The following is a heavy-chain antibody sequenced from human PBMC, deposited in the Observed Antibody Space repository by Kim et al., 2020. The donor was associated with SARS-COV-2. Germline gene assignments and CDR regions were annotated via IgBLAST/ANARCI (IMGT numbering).Heavy chain of an antibody. CDR3: ARGYSSGSYYF. V-gene: IGHV3-48*02. CDR1: EFTFSTNS. Sequence: GGSLRLSCAASEFTFSTNSMNWVRQAPGKGLEWVSFIGSSSSPIYYADSVKGRFTVSRDNAKNSVYLQMNSLRDEDTAVYYCARGYSSGSYYFWGQGSLV. D-gene: IGHD3-10*01. J-gene: IGHJ4*02. CDR2: IGSSSSPI.